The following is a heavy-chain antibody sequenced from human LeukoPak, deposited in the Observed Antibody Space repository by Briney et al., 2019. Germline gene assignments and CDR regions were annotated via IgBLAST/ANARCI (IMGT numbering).Heavy chain of an antibody. CDR3: WRAEAGAYIAAGSCYYFYGMDV. Sequence: GGSLRLSCAASRFTLSSYWMSRVRQAPGKGLEWVANIKQDGSEKYYVDSVKGRFTISRDNAKNSLYLQLNSLRAEYTAVYICWRAEAGAYIAAGSCYYFYGMDVCGQGTTVTVSS. CDR1: RFTLSSYW. D-gene: IGHD6-25*01. V-gene: IGHV3-7*04. CDR2: IKQDGSEK. J-gene: IGHJ6*02.